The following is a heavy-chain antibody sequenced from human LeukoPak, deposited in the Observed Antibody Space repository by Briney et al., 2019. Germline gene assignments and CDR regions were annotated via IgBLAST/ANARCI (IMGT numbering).Heavy chain of an antibody. Sequence: AASVKVSCKASGYTFTSYGISWVRQAPGQGLEWMGWISAYNGNTNYAQKFQGRVTMTTDTSTSTVYMEVRGLRSDDTAMYYCARDVGITVADSFDPWGQGTLVTVSS. J-gene: IGHJ5*02. CDR3: ARDVGITVADSFDP. D-gene: IGHD6-13*01. CDR2: ISAYNGNT. CDR1: GYTFTSYG. V-gene: IGHV1-18*01.